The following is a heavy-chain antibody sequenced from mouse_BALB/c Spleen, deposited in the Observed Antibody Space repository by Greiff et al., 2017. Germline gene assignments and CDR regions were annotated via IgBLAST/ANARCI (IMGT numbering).Heavy chain of an antibody. J-gene: IGHJ2*01. CDR2: IYPGNSDT. V-gene: IGHV1-5*01. CDR1: GYTFTSYW. Sequence: VQLQQSGPELVKPGASVKMSCKASGYTFTSYWMHWVKQRPGQGLEWIGAIYPGNSDTSYNQKFKGKAKLTAVTSTSTAYMELSSLTNEDSAVYYCTRVYDGYYYYFDYWGQGTTLTVSS. D-gene: IGHD2-3*01. CDR3: TRVYDGYYYYFDY.